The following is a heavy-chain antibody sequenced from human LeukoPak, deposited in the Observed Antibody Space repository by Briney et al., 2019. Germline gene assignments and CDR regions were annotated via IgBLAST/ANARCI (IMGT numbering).Heavy chain of an antibody. D-gene: IGHD2-2*01. CDR3: ARDNIVVVPAASGKHHNLDY. CDR2: INPSGGST. V-gene: IGHV1-46*01. Sequence: GASVKVSCKASGYTFTSYYMHWVRQAPGQGLGWMGIINPSGGSTSYAQKFQGRVTMTRDTSTSTVYMELSSLRSEDTAVYYCARDNIVVVPAASGKHHNLDYWGQGTLVTVSS. J-gene: IGHJ4*02. CDR1: GYTFTSYY.